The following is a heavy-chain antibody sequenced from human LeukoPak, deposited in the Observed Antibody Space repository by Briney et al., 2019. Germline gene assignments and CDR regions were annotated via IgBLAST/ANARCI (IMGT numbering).Heavy chain of an antibody. J-gene: IGHJ4*02. V-gene: IGHV4-4*07. CDR2: IYTSGST. D-gene: IGHD3-3*01. CDR1: GGSISSYY. Sequence: SETLSLTCTVSGGSISSYYWSWIRQPAGKGLEWIGRIYTSGSTNYNPSLKSRVTMSVDTSKNQFSLKLSSVTAADTAVYYCASCEWVAGTICSDFDYWGQGTLVTVSS. CDR3: ASCEWVAGTICSDFDY.